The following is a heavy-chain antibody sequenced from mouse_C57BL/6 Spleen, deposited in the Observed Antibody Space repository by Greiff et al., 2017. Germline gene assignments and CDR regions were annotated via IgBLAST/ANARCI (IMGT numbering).Heavy chain of an antibody. V-gene: IGHV1-22*01. D-gene: IGHD1-1*01. Sequence: EVQLKESGPELVKPGASVKMSCKASGYTFTDYNMHWVKQSHGKSLEWIGYINPNNGGTSYNQKFKGKATLTVNKSSSTAYMELRSLTSEDSAVYYCASGPYGYWYFDVWGTGTTVTVSS. J-gene: IGHJ1*03. CDR2: INPNNGGT. CDR3: ASGPYGYWYFDV. CDR1: GYTFTDYN.